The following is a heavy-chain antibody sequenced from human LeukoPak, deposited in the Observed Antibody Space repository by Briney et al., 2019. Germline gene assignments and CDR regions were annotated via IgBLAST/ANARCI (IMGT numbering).Heavy chain of an antibody. CDR1: GFTFSSYA. CDR3: AKDYGGNSFVY. D-gene: IGHD4-23*01. Sequence: GGSLRLSCAASGFTFSSYAMSWVRQAPGKGLEWVSAISGSGGSTYYADSVKGRFTISRDNSKNTLYLQMNSLRAEGTAVYYCAKDYGGNSFVYWGQGTLVTVSS. J-gene: IGHJ4*02. V-gene: IGHV3-23*01. CDR2: ISGSGGST.